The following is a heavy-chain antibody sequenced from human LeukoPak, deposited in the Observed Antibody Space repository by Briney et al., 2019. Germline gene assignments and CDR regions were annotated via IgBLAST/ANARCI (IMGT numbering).Heavy chain of an antibody. CDR1: GGSISSSNW. D-gene: IGHD6-19*01. V-gene: IGHV4-4*02. Sequence: SETLSPTCAVSGGSISSSNWWSWVRQPPGKGLEWIGEIYHSGSTNYNPSLKSRVTISVDKSKNQFSLKLSSVTAADTAVYYCARTTTGIAVYYFDYWGQGTLVTVSS. J-gene: IGHJ4*02. CDR3: ARTTTGIAVYYFDY. CDR2: IYHSGST.